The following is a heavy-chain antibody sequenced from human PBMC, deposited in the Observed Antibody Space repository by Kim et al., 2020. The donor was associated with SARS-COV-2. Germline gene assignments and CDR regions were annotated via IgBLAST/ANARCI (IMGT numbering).Heavy chain of an antibody. CDR1: GFTFSSYV. CDR3: AKDSSCSSQGCY. Sequence: GGSLRLSCAASGFTFSSYVMSWVRQAPGKGLEWVSSISTSGGSTYYTDSVKGRFTISRDNSKNTLYLQMNGLRAEDTALYYCAKDSSCSSQGCYWGQGTLVTVSS. CDR2: ISTSGGST. D-gene: IGHD2-21*01. J-gene: IGHJ4*02. V-gene: IGHV3-23*01.